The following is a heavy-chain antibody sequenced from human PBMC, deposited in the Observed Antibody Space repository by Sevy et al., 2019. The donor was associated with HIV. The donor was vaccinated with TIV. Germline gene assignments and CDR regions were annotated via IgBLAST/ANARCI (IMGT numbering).Heavy chain of an antibody. CDR2: IRSKTYGGTT. V-gene: IGHV3-49*03. D-gene: IGHD3-16*01. CDR3: ARVRGTISPYYYFGMDV. Sequence: GGSLRLSCTASGFNFGDYAMSWCRQAPGKGLEWIGFIRSKTYGGTTEYAASVKGRLTISRHDSNSIASLQMNSLKTEDTAVYYCARVRGTISPYYYFGMDVWGQGTTVTVSS. J-gene: IGHJ6*02. CDR1: GFNFGDYA.